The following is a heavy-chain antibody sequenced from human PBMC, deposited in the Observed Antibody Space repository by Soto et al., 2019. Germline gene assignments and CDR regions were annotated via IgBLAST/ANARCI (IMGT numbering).Heavy chain of an antibody. Sequence: LRLSCAASGFTFSSYAMSWVRQAPGKGLEWIGYIYYSGSTYYNPSLKSRVTISVDTSKNQFSLKLSSVTAADTAVYYCARGESLYCTNGVCYDYWGQGTLVTVSS. CDR2: IYYSGST. J-gene: IGHJ4*02. D-gene: IGHD2-8*01. CDR1: GFTFSSYA. CDR3: ARGESLYCTNGVCYDY. V-gene: IGHV4-30-4*08.